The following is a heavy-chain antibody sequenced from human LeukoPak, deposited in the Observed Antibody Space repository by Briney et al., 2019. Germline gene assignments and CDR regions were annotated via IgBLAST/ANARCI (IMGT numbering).Heavy chain of an antibody. D-gene: IGHD5-24*01. J-gene: IGHJ3*01. Sequence: PGGSLRLSCAASGFIFSTYWMSWVRLAPGTGLESVANINQDGVETFYVDSVKGRFTISRDNGKNSLFVQMDSLRAEDTAVYYCVRGFDGYFGFDLWGQGTMVTVSS. CDR2: INQDGVET. V-gene: IGHV3-7*05. CDR3: VRGFDGYFGFDL. CDR1: GFIFSTYW.